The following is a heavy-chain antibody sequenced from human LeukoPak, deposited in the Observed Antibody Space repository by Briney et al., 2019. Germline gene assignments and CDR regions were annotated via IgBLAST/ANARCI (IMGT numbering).Heavy chain of an antibody. J-gene: IGHJ4*02. CDR3: ARHAYGSGWYFFDY. D-gene: IGHD6-19*01. CDR1: GFTFSNCT. CDR2: ISSSSNYI. V-gene: IGHV3-21*01. Sequence: PEGSLRLSCAASGFTFSNCTMNWVRQAPGKGLEWVSSISSSSNYIYYADSVKGRFTISRDNAKNSLHLQMSSLRAEDTALYYCARHAYGSGWYFFDYWGQGTLLAVSS.